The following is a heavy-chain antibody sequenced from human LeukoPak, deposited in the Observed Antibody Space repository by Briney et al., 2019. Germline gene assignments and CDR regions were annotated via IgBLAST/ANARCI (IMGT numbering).Heavy chain of an antibody. V-gene: IGHV1-69*04. J-gene: IGHJ4*02. Sequence: GASVKVSCKASGGTFSSYAISWVRQAPGQGLEWMGRIIPILGIANYAQKFQGRVMITADKSTSTAYMELSSLRSEDTAVYYCAREWAHIVVAVAFDYWGQGTLVTVSS. D-gene: IGHD2-21*01. CDR1: GGTFSSYA. CDR2: IIPILGIA. CDR3: AREWAHIVVAVAFDY.